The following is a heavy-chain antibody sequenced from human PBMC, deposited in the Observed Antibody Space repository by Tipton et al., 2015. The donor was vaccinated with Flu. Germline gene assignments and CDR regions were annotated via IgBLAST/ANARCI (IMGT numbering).Heavy chain of an antibody. Sequence: TLSLTYTVSGGSISSYYWSWIRQPAGKGLEWIGRIYTSGSTNYNPSLKSRVTMSVDTSKNQFSLKLSSVTAADTAVYYCARAAYYDSSGYYSNWFDPWGQGTLVTVSS. CDR3: ARAAYYDSSGYYSNWFDP. CDR2: IYTSGST. CDR1: GGSISSYY. D-gene: IGHD3-22*01. J-gene: IGHJ5*02. V-gene: IGHV4-4*07.